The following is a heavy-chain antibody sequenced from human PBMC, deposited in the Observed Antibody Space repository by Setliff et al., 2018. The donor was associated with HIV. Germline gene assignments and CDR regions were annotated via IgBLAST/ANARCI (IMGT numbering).Heavy chain of an antibody. Sequence: SETLSLTCTVSGGSISSHYWSWIRQPPGKGLEWIGYIYYSGSTNYNPSLKSRVTISVDTSKNQFSLKLSSVTAADTAVYYCARDLRPDGFPDYWGQGTLVTVS. V-gene: IGHV4-59*11. J-gene: IGHJ4*02. CDR1: GGSISSHY. D-gene: IGHD3-10*01. CDR3: ARDLRPDGFPDY. CDR2: IYYSGST.